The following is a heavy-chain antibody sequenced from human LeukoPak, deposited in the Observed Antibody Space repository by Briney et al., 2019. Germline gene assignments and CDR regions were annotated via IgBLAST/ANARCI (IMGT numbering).Heavy chain of an antibody. CDR2: IRSNAYGGTT. J-gene: IGHJ4*02. CDR1: GFTFGDYA. CDR3: TRSAFDY. Sequence: PGRSLRLSCTTSGFTFGDYAVSWFRQAPGKGLEWVGFIRSNAYGGTTDYAASVKGRFTISRDDSKSIAYLQMNSLKTEDTAVYYCTRSAFDYWGQGTLVTVSS. V-gene: IGHV3-49*03. D-gene: IGHD2-2*01.